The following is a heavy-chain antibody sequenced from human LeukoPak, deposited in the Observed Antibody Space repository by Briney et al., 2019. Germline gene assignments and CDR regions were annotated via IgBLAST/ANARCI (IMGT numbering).Heavy chain of an antibody. V-gene: IGHV3-7*01. CDR2: IKQDGSER. CDR1: GFTFSRFW. D-gene: IGHD5-18*01. Sequence: GGSLRLSCAASGFTFSRFWMSWVRQAPGKGLEWVANIKQDGSERYYVDSVKGRFSISGDNAKNSLYLQMNSLRAEDTAVYYCARIRGYSYGNRFDFWGQGTLVTVSS. J-gene: IGHJ4*02. CDR3: ARIRGYSYGNRFDF.